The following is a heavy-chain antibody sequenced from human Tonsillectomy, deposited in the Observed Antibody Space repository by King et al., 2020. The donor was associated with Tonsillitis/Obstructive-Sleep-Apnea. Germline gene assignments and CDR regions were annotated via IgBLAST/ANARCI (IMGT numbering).Heavy chain of an antibody. V-gene: IGHV3-11*05. D-gene: IGHD2-2*01. CDR1: GFTFSDYY. J-gene: IGHJ4*02. Sequence: VQLVESGGGLVKPGGSLRLSCAASGFTFSDYYMSWIRQAPGKGLEWVSYITSSSIYSNYADSVKGRFTISRDNAKNSLFLQMNSLRDEDTAVYYCARVSHCGSTSCYDFDYWGQGTLVTVSS. CDR2: ITSSSIYS. CDR3: ARVSHCGSTSCYDFDY.